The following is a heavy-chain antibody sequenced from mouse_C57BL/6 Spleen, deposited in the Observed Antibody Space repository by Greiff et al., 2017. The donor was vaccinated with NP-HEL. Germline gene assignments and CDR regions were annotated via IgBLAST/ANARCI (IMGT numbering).Heavy chain of an antibody. J-gene: IGHJ4*01. V-gene: IGHV1-62-2*01. CDR1: GYTFTEYT. D-gene: IGHD2-4*01. CDR3: ARHEARDDDYDNYAMDY. Sequence: QVQLQQSGAELVKPGASVKLSCKASGYTFTEYTIHWVKQRSGQGLEWIGWFYPGGGSIKYNEKFKDKATLTADKSSSTGYMELSRWTSEDSAVYFCARHEARDDDYDNYAMDYWGQGTSVTVSS. CDR2: FYPGGGSI.